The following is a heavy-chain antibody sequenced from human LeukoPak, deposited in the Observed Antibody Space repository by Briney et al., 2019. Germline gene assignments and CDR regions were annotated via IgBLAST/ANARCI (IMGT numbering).Heavy chain of an antibody. CDR2: ISTYNGDV. CDR3: LRDAQRPRLTPDY. Sequence: ASVTVSFKASGYTFNTYGISWVGQAPGQGGGGMGWISTYNGDVIYVQNLQGTLTMTTDTSTSTAYMELMSLRSDDTAVYYCLRDAQRPRLTPDYWGQGTLVTVSS. J-gene: IGHJ4*02. V-gene: IGHV1-18*01. CDR1: GYTFNTYG. D-gene: IGHD6-25*01.